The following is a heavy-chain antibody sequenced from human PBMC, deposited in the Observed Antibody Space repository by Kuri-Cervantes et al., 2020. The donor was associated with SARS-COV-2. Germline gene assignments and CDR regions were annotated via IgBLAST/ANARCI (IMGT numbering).Heavy chain of an antibody. CDR2: IIPMYDAT. Sequence: GGSLRLSCKASGGTFTNYAITWLRQAPGQGCEWMGRIIPMYDATDFAQKFQGRVTINADESTRTAYMELSSPSSEDTAVYYCARVDSTLVMSSYYYYLDCWGQGTLVTVSS. J-gene: IGHJ4*02. CDR1: GGTFTNYA. CDR3: ARVDSTLVMSSYYYYLDC. V-gene: IGHV1-69*15. D-gene: IGHD3-10*01.